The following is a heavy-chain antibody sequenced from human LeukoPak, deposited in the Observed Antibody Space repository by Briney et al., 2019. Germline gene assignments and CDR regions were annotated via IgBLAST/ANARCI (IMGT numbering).Heavy chain of an antibody. Sequence: SETLSLTCTVSGGSISSYYWSWIRQPPGKGLEWIGYIYYSGSTNYNPSLNSRVTISVDTSKNQFSLKLSSVTAADTAVYYCARQCAVAGLSGFDFWGQGTMVTVSS. CDR1: GGSISSYY. CDR2: IYYSGST. D-gene: IGHD6-19*01. CDR3: ARQCAVAGLSGFDF. J-gene: IGHJ3*01. V-gene: IGHV4-59*08.